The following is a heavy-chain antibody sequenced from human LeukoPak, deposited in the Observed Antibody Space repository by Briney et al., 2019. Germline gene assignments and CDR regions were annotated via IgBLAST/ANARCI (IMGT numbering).Heavy chain of an antibody. J-gene: IGHJ4*02. CDR1: GCSVSSKY. Sequence: GGSLRLSCAASGCSVSSKYMSWVRQAPGKGLEWVSTIYSGSTTYYADSVMGRFTISRHNSRNTLYLQMNSLRAEDTAVYYCARVDTVMAYYFDLWGQGTLVTVSS. CDR3: ARVDTVMAYYFDL. D-gene: IGHD5-18*01. CDR2: IYSGSTT. V-gene: IGHV3-53*04.